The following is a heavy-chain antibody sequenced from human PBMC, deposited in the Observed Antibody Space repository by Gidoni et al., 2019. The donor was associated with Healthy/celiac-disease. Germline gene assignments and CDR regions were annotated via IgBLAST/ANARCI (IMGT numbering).Heavy chain of an antibody. CDR3: ARAGAPAAAGHLPFDL. CDR1: GGSFSGYY. V-gene: IGHV4-34*01. D-gene: IGHD6-13*01. J-gene: IGHJ2*01. Sequence: QVQLQQWGAGLLKPSETLSLTCAVYGGSFSGYYWSWLRQPPGKGLEWIGEINHSGSTNYNPSLKSRVTISVDTSKNQFSLKLSSVTAADTAVYYCARAGAPAAAGHLPFDLWGRGTLVTVSS. CDR2: INHSGST.